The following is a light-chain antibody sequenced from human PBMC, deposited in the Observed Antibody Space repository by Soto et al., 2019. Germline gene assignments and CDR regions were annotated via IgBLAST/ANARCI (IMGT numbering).Light chain of an antibody. Sequence: DIQMTHSSSSLSASAGDRVTITCQASHDITNYLNWYQQKPGKGPRLLIYGASNLETGVPSRFSGSGFGTEFTLTISSLQSEDFAVYYRPQYNNWPPWTFGQGTKVDIK. J-gene: IGKJ1*01. CDR2: GAS. CDR1: HDITNY. V-gene: IGKV1-33*01. CDR3: PQYNNWPPWT.